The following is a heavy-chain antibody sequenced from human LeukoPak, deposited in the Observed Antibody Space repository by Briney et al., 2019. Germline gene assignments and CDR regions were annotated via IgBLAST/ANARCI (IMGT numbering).Heavy chain of an antibody. CDR1: GFTFSSYS. J-gene: IGHJ3*02. D-gene: IGHD6-13*01. CDR3: ARARGSGWLRDAFDI. CDR2: ISSSISTI. Sequence: PGGSLRLSCAAPGFTFSSYSMNWVRQAPGKGLEWVSYISSSISTIYYAASVKGRFTISRDNAKNSLYLQMNSLRAEDTAVYYCARARGSGWLRDAFDIWGQGTMVTVSS. V-gene: IGHV3-48*04.